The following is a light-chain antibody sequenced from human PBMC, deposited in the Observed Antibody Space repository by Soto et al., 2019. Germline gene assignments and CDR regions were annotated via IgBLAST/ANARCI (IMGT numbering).Light chain of an antibody. Sequence: EVVMTQSPATLSVSPGERVTFSCRAGQSVTTNLAWYQHKPGQSPRLLISGASTGASGLPPRFSGSGSGTEFTLTIDRLQSADFAVYYCQQYDRWPVTFGGGTKVEIK. V-gene: IGKV3-15*01. CDR3: QQYDRWPVT. CDR1: QSVTTN. J-gene: IGKJ4*01. CDR2: GAS.